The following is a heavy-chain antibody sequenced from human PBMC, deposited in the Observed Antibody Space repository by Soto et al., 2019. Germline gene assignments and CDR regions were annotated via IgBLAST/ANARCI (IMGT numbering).Heavy chain of an antibody. CDR3: ARRQEVTSNSYYYYGMDV. D-gene: IGHD4-17*01. CDR2: IIPIFGTA. CDR1: GGTFSSYA. Sequence: QVQLVQSGAEVKKHGSSVKVSCKASGGTFSSYAISWVRQAPGQGLEWMGGIIPIFGTANYAQKFQGRVTITADEATSTAYMELSSLRSEDTAVYYCARRQEVTSNSYYYYGMDVWGEGTTVTVSS. V-gene: IGHV1-69*01. J-gene: IGHJ6*04.